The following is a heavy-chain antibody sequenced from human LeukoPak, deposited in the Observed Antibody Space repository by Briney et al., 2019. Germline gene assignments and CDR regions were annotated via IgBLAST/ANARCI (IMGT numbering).Heavy chain of an antibody. CDR3: ARDGSGSYIPLWFDP. CDR2: IYYSGST. Sequence: SETLSLTCTVSGGSISSSSYYWGWIRQPPGKGLEWIGSIYYSGSTYYNPSLKSRVTISVDTSKNQFSLKPSSVTAADTAVYYCARDGSGSYIPLWFDPWGQGTLVTVSS. V-gene: IGHV4-39*07. D-gene: IGHD1-26*01. CDR1: GGSISSSSYY. J-gene: IGHJ5*02.